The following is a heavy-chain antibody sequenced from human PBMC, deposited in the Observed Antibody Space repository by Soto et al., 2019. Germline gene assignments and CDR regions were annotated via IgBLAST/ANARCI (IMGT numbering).Heavy chain of an antibody. V-gene: IGHV3-23*01. D-gene: IGHD3-3*01. J-gene: IGHJ2*01. Sequence: GGPLRLSCAASGFTFNSYSMTWVRPAPGKGLEWVSSLSGRGGNTYYADSVKGRFTISRANSENTLFLQMSSLRAEDTATYYCAKPGGVYWYFDLWGRGTLVTVSS. CDR3: AKPGGVYWYFDL. CDR1: GFTFNSYS. CDR2: LSGRGGNT.